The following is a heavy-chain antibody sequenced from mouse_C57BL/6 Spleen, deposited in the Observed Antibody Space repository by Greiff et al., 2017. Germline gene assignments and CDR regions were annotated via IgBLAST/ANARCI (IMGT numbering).Heavy chain of an antibody. V-gene: IGHV14-1*01. CDR1: GFNIKDYY. CDR3: TRYGSSYWYFDV. D-gene: IGHD1-1*01. J-gene: IGHJ1*03. Sequence: DVQLVESGAELVRPGASVRLSCTASGFNIKDYYMHWVKQRPEQGLEWIGRIDPEDGDTEYAPKFQGKATMTADTSSNTAYLQLSSLTSEDTAVYYCTRYGSSYWYFDVWGTGTTVTVSS. CDR2: IDPEDGDT.